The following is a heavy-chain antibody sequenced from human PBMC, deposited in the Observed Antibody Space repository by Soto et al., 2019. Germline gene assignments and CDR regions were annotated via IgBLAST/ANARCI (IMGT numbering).Heavy chain of an antibody. CDR3: TIAMGYYDPYAMDV. J-gene: IGHJ6*02. CDR2: IKSKPDGGTT. V-gene: IGHV3-15*01. Sequence: EVQLVESGGGFVKPGGSLRLSCAASGVTFSDAWMSWVRQAPGKGLEWVGRIKSKPDGGTTDYAAPVKGRFTISRDESKNTLYLQMNSLKTEDTAVYYCTIAMGYYDPYAMDVWGQGTTVTVSS. CDR1: GVTFSDAW. D-gene: IGHD3-22*01.